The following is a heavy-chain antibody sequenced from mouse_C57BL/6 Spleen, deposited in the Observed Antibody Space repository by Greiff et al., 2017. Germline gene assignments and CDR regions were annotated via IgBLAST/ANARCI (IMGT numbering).Heavy chain of an antibody. CDR1: GYTFTSYW. CDR3: ARHYYDYDWFAY. J-gene: IGHJ3*01. D-gene: IGHD2-4*01. Sequence: QVQLQQPGAELVRPGSSVKLSCKASGYTFTSYWMDWVKQRPGQGLEWIGNIYPSDSETHYNQKFKDKATLTVDKSSSTAYMQLSSLTSEDSAVYYCARHYYDYDWFAYWGQGTLVTVSA. CDR2: IYPSDSET. V-gene: IGHV1-61*01.